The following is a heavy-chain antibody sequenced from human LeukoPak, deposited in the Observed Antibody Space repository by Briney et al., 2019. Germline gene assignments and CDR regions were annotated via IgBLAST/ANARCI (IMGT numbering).Heavy chain of an antibody. J-gene: IGHJ4*02. Sequence: QPGRSLRLSCAASGFTFSSYAMHWVRQAPGKGLEWVAVISYDGSNKYYADSVKGRFTISRDNSKNTLYLQMNSLRAEDTAVYYCARVWSDYGDYGRVAVESDYFDYWGQGTLVTVSS. CDR2: ISYDGSNK. CDR1: GFTFSSYA. V-gene: IGHV3-30*04. CDR3: ARVWSDYGDYGRVAVESDYFDY. D-gene: IGHD4-17*01.